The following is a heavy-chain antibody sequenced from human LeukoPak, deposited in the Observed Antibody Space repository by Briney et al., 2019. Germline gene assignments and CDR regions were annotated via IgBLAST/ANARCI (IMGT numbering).Heavy chain of an antibody. CDR2: IYHSGSS. CDR1: GYSISSGHY. V-gene: IGHV4-38-2*01. CDR3: ARAKNPYYYYYYMHF. Sequence: PSETLSLTCAVSGYSISSGHYWVWIRQPPGKGLEYIGNIYHSGSSHYNPSLKSRVTISVDTSNNQFSLKLSSVTAADTAVYYCARAKNPYYYYYYMHFWGRGTTVTVSS. J-gene: IGHJ6*03.